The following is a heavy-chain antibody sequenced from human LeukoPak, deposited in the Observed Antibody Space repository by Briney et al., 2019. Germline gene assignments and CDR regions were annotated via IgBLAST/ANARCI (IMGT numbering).Heavy chain of an antibody. CDR2: IKSKTDGGTT. CDR1: GFTFSNAW. CDR3: TTGDIVVVPAAAYYFDY. Sequence: NAGGSLRLSCAASGFTFSNAWMSWVRQAPGKGLEWVGRIKSKTDGGTTDYAAPVKGRFTISRDDSKNTLYLQMNSLKTEDTAVYYCTTGDIVVVPAAAYYFDYWGQGTLVTVSS. J-gene: IGHJ4*02. V-gene: IGHV3-15*01. D-gene: IGHD2-2*01.